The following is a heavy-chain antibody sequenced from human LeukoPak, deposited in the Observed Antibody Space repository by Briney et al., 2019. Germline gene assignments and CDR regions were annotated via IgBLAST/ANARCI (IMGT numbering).Heavy chain of an antibody. CDR2: IYYSGST. Sequence: SETLSLTCTVSGGSISSGGYYWSWIRQHPGKGLEWIGYIYYSGSTYYNPSLKSRVTISVDTSKNRFSLKLSSVTAADTAVYYCARGSGDYGDANFDYWGQGTLVTVSS. CDR1: GGSISSGGYY. D-gene: IGHD4-17*01. J-gene: IGHJ4*02. V-gene: IGHV4-31*03. CDR3: ARGSGDYGDANFDY.